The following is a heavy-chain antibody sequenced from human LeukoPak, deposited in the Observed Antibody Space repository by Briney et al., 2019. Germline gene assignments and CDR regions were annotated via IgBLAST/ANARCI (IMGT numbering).Heavy chain of an antibody. CDR2: INHSGST. J-gene: IGHJ3*02. Sequence: PSETLSLTCAVYGGSFSGYYWSWIRQPPGKGVEWIGEINHSGSTNYNPSLKSRVTISVDTSKNQFSLKLSSVTAADTAVYYCARGTFSRWLQLDGGDDAFDIWGQGAMVTVSS. V-gene: IGHV4-34*01. CDR3: ARGTFSRWLQLDGGDDAFDI. CDR1: GGSFSGYY. D-gene: IGHD5-24*01.